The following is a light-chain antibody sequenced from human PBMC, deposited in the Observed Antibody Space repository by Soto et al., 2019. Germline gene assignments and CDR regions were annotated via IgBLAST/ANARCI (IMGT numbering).Light chain of an antibody. V-gene: IGKV3D-15*01. CDR2: GAS. Sequence: EILMTQSPATLSVSPGERATLSCRASQSVSSNLAWYQHKPGQAPRLLIYGASTRATAIPARFSGSGSGTEFTLTISSLQSEDFAVYYCQQYNNWPLLTFGGGTKVEIK. J-gene: IGKJ4*01. CDR3: QQYNNWPLLT. CDR1: QSVSSN.